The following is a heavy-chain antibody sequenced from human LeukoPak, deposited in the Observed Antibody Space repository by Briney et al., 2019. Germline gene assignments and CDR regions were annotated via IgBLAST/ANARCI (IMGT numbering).Heavy chain of an antibody. V-gene: IGHV3-21*01. Sequence: GGALRLSCAASGFTFSRYSMNGVGQARGKGGEGVAGISSIISYLYYADSVSCLFTISRDNANISLYLQMNSLRAEDTAVYYCARELPYCSSTSCSKACFDYWGQGTLVTVSS. J-gene: IGHJ4*02. CDR3: ARELPYCSSTSCSKACFDY. CDR1: GFTFSRYS. CDR2: ISSIISYL. D-gene: IGHD2-2*01.